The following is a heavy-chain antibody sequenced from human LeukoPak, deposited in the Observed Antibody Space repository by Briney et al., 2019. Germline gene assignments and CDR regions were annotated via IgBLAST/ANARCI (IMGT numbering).Heavy chain of an antibody. CDR1: GYSFTGHY. V-gene: IGHV1-2*02. Sequence: WASVKVSCKASGYSFTGHYMHWVRQAPGQGLEWMGWINPKSGGTNYAQKFQGRVTMTRDTSISTAYMDMSSLRSDDTAVYYCARFYQPLEYYFDYWGQGTLVTVSS. D-gene: IGHD2-2*01. J-gene: IGHJ4*02. CDR3: ARFYQPLEYYFDY. CDR2: INPKSGGT.